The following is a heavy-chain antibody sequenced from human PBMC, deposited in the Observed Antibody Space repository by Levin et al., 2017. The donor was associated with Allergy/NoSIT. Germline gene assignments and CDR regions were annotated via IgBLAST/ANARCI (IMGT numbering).Heavy chain of an antibody. Sequence: PGGSLRLSCAASGFTFSSYSMNWVRQAPGKGLEWVSYISTSSSTIYYADSVKGRFTISRDNAKNSLYLQMNSLRDEDTAVYYCAKWEKTRGIFEYWGQGTLVTVSA. CDR1: GFTFSSYS. V-gene: IGHV3-48*02. CDR2: ISTSSSTI. D-gene: IGHD1-26*01. CDR3: AKWEKTRGIFEY. J-gene: IGHJ4*02.